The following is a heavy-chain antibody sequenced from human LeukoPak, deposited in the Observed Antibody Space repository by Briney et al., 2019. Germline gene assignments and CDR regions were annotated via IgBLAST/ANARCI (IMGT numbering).Heavy chain of an antibody. CDR2: ITPAGTAV. Sequence: PGGSLRVSCAASGFTFSDYNILWVRQTPGKGLEWLFYITPAGTAVHSADSVKDRFTFSRDNAKNSLYLQMNSLRVDDTAIYYCARVGSIGDWFEYWGQGTRVTVSS. D-gene: IGHD1-26*01. V-gene: IGHV3-11*04. CDR1: GFTFSDYN. CDR3: ARVGSIGDWFEY. J-gene: IGHJ5*01.